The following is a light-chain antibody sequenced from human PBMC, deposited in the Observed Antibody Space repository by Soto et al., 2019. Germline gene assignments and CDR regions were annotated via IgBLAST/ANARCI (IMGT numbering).Light chain of an antibody. V-gene: IGLV2-23*02. CDR2: EVS. CDR1: STNVGTYQA. CDR3: CSYASSSTYV. Sequence: QSVPTQPASVSGSPGQSVTISCTGTSTNVGTYQAISWYQQHPGKAPKLIIYEVSQRPSGVSNHFSGSKSGNTASLTISGLQAEDEADYYCCSYASSSTYVFGTGTKVTVL. J-gene: IGLJ1*01.